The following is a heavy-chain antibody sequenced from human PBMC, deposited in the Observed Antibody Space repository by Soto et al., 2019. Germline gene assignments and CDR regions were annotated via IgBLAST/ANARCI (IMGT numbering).Heavy chain of an antibody. D-gene: IGHD2-15*01. CDR1: GDTFTSYY. J-gene: IGHJ4*02. CDR3: ARVYCSGGGCYGIDY. V-gene: IGHV1-46*01. CDR2: ISPSGGST. Sequence: QVQLVQSGAEVKKPGASVKDSCKASGDTFTSYYMHWVRQAPGQGLEWMGIISPSGGSTTYAQKFQGRVRMTRDTSTSTVYMELSSLRSEDTAVYYCARVYCSGGGCYGIDYWGQGTLVTVSS.